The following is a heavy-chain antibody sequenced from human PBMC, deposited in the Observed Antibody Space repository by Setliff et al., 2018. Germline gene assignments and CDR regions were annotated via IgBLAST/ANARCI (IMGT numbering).Heavy chain of an antibody. Sequence: GGSLRLSCAASGFTFSYYWMSWVRQAPGKGLEWVANIQQDGSEKYHVDSVMGRFTISRDNAKSTLYLQMNSLRAEDTAVYYCARARYCSSTSCYYYYYMDVWGKGTTVTVS. CDR2: IQQDGSEK. J-gene: IGHJ6*03. D-gene: IGHD2-2*01. V-gene: IGHV3-7*01. CDR1: GFTFSYYW. CDR3: ARARYCSSTSCYYYYYMDV.